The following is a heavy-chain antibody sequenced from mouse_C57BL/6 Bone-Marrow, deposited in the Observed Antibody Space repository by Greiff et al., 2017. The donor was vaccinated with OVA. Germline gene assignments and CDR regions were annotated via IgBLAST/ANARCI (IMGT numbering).Heavy chain of an antibody. D-gene: IGHD1-1*02. CDR3: ARGGGGLAY. J-gene: IGHJ3*01. V-gene: IGHV5-16*01. Sequence: EVKLEESEGGLVQPGSSMKLSCTASGFTFSDYYMAWVRQVPEKGLEWVANINYDGSSTYYLDSLKSRFIISRDNAKNILYLQMSSLKSEDTATYYCARGGGGLAYWGQGTLVTVSA. CDR1: GFTFSDYY. CDR2: INYDGSST.